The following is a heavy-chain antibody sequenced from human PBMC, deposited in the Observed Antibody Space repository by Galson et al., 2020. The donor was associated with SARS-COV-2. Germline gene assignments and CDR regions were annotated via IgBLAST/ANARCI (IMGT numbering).Heavy chain of an antibody. Sequence: GESLKISCAASGFTFSSYGMHWVRQAPGKGLEWVAVISYDGSNKYYADSVKGRFTISRDNSKNTLYLQMNSLRAKDTAVYYCARDRSSWYLDYWGQGTLVTVSS. V-gene: IGHV3-30*03. CDR3: ARDRSSWYLDY. J-gene: IGHJ4*02. CDR2: ISYDGSNK. D-gene: IGHD6-13*01. CDR1: GFTFSSYG.